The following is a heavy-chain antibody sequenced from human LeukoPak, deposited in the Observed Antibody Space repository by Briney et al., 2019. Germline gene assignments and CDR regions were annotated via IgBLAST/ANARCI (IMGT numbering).Heavy chain of an antibody. V-gene: IGHV1-69*13. CDR1: GGTFSSYA. CDR2: IIPIFGTA. Sequence: SVKVSCKASGGTFSSYAISWVRQAPGQGLEWMGGIIPIFGTANYAQKFQGRVTITAEESTSTAYMELSSLRSEDTAVYYCARDGYSSSWSFDYWGQGTLVTVSS. CDR3: ARDGYSSSWSFDY. J-gene: IGHJ4*02. D-gene: IGHD6-13*01.